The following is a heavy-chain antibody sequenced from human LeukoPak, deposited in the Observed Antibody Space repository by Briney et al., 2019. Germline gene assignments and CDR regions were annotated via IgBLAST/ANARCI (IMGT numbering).Heavy chain of an antibody. J-gene: IGHJ4*02. V-gene: IGHV4-4*09. CDR1: GDSISSYY. Sequence: SETLSLTCTVSGDSISSYYWSCIRQPPGKGLEWIGYIYTSGGTNYIPSLKGRVTISIDTSKNQFSLKLSSVTAADSAVYYCARLTRLSTSPDRYYLDYWGQGTLVTVSS. CDR3: ARLTRLSTSPDRYYLDY. CDR2: IYTSGGT. D-gene: IGHD6-6*01.